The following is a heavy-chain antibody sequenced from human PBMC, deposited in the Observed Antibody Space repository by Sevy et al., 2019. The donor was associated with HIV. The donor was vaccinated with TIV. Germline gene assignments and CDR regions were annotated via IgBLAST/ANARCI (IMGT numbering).Heavy chain of an antibody. J-gene: IGHJ4*02. CDR3: ARDSSLVDYRGRGPPFDY. V-gene: IGHV3-11*01. Sequence: GGSLRLSCTASGFTFSDYYMNWIRQTPGKGPEWISYIETRGGTMDYADSLKGRFTISRDNATNSLYLQLDSLRAEDTAAYDCARDSSLVDYRGRGPPFDYWGQGALVTVSS. D-gene: IGHD6-19*01. CDR1: GFTFSDYY. CDR2: IETRGGTM.